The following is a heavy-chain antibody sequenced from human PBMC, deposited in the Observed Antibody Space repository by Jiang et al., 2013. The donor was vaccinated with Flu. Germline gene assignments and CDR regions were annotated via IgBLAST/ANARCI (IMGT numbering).Heavy chain of an antibody. D-gene: IGHD4-23*01. CDR2: INPNSGGT. J-gene: IGHJ6*03. Sequence: TFTGYYMHWVRQAPGQGLEWMGWINPNSGGTNYAQKFQGWVTMTRDTSISTAYMELSRLRSDDTAVYYCARDRTGDYGGNSDYYYYMDVWGKGTTVTVSS. V-gene: IGHV1-2*04. CDR1: TFTGYY. CDR3: ARDRTGDYGGNSDYYYYMDV.